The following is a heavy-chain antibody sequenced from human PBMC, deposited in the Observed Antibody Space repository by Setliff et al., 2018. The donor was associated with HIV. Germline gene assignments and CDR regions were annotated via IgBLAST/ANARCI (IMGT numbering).Heavy chain of an antibody. Sequence: GSLRLSCAASGFTFSNYGMYWVRQAPGKGLEWVAVIWYDGSEKYYADSVKGRFTISRDKSKNTLYLQMNSLRTEDTAVYYCARVFQSYFFDFWGQGTLVTVSS. J-gene: IGHJ4*02. CDR1: GFTFSNYG. D-gene: IGHD3-3*01. CDR3: ARVFQSYFFDF. CDR2: IWYDGSEK. V-gene: IGHV3-33*01.